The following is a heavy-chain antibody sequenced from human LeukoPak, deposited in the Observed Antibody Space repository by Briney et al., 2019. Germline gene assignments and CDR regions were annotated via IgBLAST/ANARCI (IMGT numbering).Heavy chain of an antibody. Sequence: GGSLRLSCAASGFTFSSYAMHWVRQAPGKGLEWVAVISYDGSNKYYADSVKGRFTISRDNSKNTLYLQMNSLRAEDTAVYYCARAYSSGWYRQYYFDYWGQGTLVTVSS. D-gene: IGHD6-19*01. CDR1: GFTFSSYA. CDR3: ARAYSSGWYRQYYFDY. V-gene: IGHV3-30*04. CDR2: ISYDGSNK. J-gene: IGHJ4*02.